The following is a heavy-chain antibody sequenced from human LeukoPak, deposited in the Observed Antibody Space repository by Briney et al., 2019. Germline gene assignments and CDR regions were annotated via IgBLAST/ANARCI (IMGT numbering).Heavy chain of an antibody. CDR1: GYTFTSYY. CDR3: ARDLYSSSWYKPYYYYYGMDI. CDR2: INPSGGST. D-gene: IGHD6-13*01. V-gene: IGHV1-46*01. J-gene: IGHJ6*02. Sequence: LVASVKVSCKASGYTFTSYYMHWVRQAPGQGLEWMGIINPSGGSTSYAQKFQGRVTMTRDTSTSTVYMELSSLRSEDTAVYYCARDLYSSSWYKPYYYYYGMDIWGQGTTVTVSS.